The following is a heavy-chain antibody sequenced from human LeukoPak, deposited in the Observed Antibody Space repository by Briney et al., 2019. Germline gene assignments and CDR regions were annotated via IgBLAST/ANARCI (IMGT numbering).Heavy chain of an antibody. CDR1: GFTLSSYA. V-gene: IGHV3-23*01. Sequence: GGPLGLSCAASGFTLSSYAMSWVRQAPGKGLEWVSAISGSGGSTYYADFVKGRFTISRDNSKNTLYLQMNSLRAEDTAVYYCANAYYFDSRGSYYFDSWGQGTLVTVSS. D-gene: IGHD3-22*01. CDR3: ANAYYFDSRGSYYFDS. CDR2: ISGSGGST. J-gene: IGHJ4*02.